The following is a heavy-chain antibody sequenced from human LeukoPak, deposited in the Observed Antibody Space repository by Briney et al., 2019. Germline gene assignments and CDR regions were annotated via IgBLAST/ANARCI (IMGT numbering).Heavy chain of an antibody. CDR3: ARDQPDSSTIEYYFDY. V-gene: IGHV1-46*01. CDR2: INPSGGST. J-gene: IGHJ4*02. D-gene: IGHD2-2*01. Sequence: ASVKVSCKASGYTFTNYYMHWVRQAPGQGLEWMGIINPSGGSTSYAQKFQGRVTMTRDTSTSTVYMELSSLRSEDTAVYYCARDQPDSSTIEYYFDYWGQGTLVTVSS. CDR1: GYTFTNYY.